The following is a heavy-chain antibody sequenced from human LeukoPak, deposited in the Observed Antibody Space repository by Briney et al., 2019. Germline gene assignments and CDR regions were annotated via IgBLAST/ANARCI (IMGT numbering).Heavy chain of an antibody. CDR3: ARRIWGGRNWGSSWYSDL. J-gene: IGHJ2*01. V-gene: IGHV5-51*01. Sequence: GESLKISCKGSGYSFTSYWIGWVRQMPGKGLEWMGIIYPGDSDTRYSPSFQGQVTISADKSISTAYLQWSSLKASDTAMYYCARRIWGGRNWGSSWYSDLWGRGTLVTVSS. CDR2: IYPGDSDT. CDR1: GYSFTSYW. D-gene: IGHD7-27*01.